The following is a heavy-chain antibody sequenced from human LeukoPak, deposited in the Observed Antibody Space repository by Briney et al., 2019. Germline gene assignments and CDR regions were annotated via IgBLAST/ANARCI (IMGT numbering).Heavy chain of an antibody. CDR2: VSSNGGRT. J-gene: IGHJ5*02. D-gene: IGHD2-2*01. Sequence: GMHWVRQAPGKGLEYVAAVSSNGGRTYYANSVKGRFSISRDNSRNTLYLQMGSLRAEDTAVYYCARAVVPAAMPFENWFDPWGQGTLVTVSS. CDR3: ARAVVPAAMPFENWFDP. CDR1: G. V-gene: IGHV3-64*01.